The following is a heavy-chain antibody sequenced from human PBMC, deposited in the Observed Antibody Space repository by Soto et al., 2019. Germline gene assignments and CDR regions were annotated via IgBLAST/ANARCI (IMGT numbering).Heavy chain of an antibody. Sequence: TLSLTCTVSGASISGYYWSWIRKSAGKGLEWIGRIYATGTTDYNPSLKSRVMMSVDTSKKQFSLKLRSVTAADTAVYYCVRDGTKTLRDWFDPWGQGISVTV. V-gene: IGHV4-4*07. D-gene: IGHD1-1*01. CDR2: IYATGTT. J-gene: IGHJ5*02. CDR1: GASISGYY. CDR3: VRDGTKTLRDWFDP.